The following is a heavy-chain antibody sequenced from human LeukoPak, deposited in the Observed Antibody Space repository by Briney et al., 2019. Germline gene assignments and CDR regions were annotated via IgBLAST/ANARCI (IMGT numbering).Heavy chain of an antibody. D-gene: IGHD5-12*01. CDR1: GFTFSSYG. Sequence: PGGSLRLSCAASGFTFSSYGMHWVRQAPGKGLEWVAFIRYDGSNKYYADSVKGRFTIPRDNSENTLYLQMNSLRAEDTAVYYCAKDRGYSGYGLFDYWGQGTLVTVSS. J-gene: IGHJ4*02. CDR3: AKDRGYSGYGLFDY. V-gene: IGHV3-30*02. CDR2: IRYDGSNK.